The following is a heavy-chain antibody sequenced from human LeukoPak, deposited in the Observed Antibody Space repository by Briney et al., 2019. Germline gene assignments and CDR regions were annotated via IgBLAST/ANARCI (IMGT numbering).Heavy chain of an antibody. J-gene: IGHJ4*02. CDR2: INHSGST. V-gene: IGHV4-34*01. CDR3: ASGSITMVRGVMRSPPDY. D-gene: IGHD3-10*01. Sequence: SETLSLTCAVYGGSFSGYYWSWIRQPPGKGLEWIGEINHSGSTNYNPSLKSRVTISVDTSKNQFSLKLSSVTAADTAVYYCASGSITMVRGVMRSPPDYWGQGTLVTVSS. CDR1: GGSFSGYY.